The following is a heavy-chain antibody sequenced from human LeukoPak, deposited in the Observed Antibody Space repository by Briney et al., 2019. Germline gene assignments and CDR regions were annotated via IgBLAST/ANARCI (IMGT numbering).Heavy chain of an antibody. D-gene: IGHD3-22*01. J-gene: IGHJ4*02. Sequence: GGSLRLSCAASGFTFSSYGMHWVRQAPGKGLEWVAVISYVGSNKYYADSVKGRFTISRDNSKNTLYLQMNSLRAEDTAVYYCAKDFAPMIVVVIGPFDYWGQGTLVTVSS. CDR2: ISYVGSNK. CDR1: GFTFSSYG. V-gene: IGHV3-30*18. CDR3: AKDFAPMIVVVIGPFDY.